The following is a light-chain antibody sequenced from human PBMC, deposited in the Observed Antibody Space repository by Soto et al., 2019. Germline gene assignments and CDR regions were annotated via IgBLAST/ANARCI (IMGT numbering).Light chain of an antibody. CDR1: QSVSSSY. J-gene: IGKJ2*01. CDR2: GAS. Sequence: ELGLTQSPGTLSLSPGERAILSCRASQSVSSSYLAWYQQKPGQAPRLLIYGASSRATGIPDRFSSSGSGADFTLTISRLVAEDFAVYYCQQYGCSPPYTFGQGTKLE. V-gene: IGKV3-20*01. CDR3: QQYGCSPPYT.